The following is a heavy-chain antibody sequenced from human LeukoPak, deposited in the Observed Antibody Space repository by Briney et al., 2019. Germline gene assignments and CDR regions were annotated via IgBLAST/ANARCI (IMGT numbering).Heavy chain of an antibody. D-gene: IGHD3-16*01. J-gene: IGHJ3*01. Sequence: GESLKISFHGSGYRFDIYWIAWVRQMPGKGLEFIGFIYPGDSDTRYSPSFQGQVTMAADKSISTAYLHLKASDTAIYYCARRRLAQESIRPGIDAFDVWGQGTVVTVSA. V-gene: IGHV5-51*01. CDR2: IYPGDSDT. CDR1: GYRFDIYW. CDR3: ARRRLAQESIRPGIDAFDV.